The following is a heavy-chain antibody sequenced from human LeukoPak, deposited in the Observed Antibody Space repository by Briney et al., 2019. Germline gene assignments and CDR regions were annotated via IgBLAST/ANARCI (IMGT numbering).Heavy chain of an antibody. J-gene: IGHJ3*01. Sequence: PSQTLSLTCTVSGGSISSGGYYWSWIRQPPGKGLEWIGYIYHSGGTYYNPSLKSRVTISVDRSKNQFSLKLSSVTAADTAVYYCASPDQKAAFDLWGQGTMVTVSS. CDR1: GGSISSGGYY. CDR3: ASPDQKAAFDL. CDR2: IYHSGGT. V-gene: IGHV4-30-2*01.